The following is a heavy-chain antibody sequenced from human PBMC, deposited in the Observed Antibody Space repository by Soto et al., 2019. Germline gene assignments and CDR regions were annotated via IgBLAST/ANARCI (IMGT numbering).Heavy chain of an antibody. CDR1: GGTFSSYA. CDR3: ARVLDTAMVYFDY. V-gene: IGHV1-69*12. J-gene: IGHJ4*02. CDR2: IIPIFGTA. Sequence: QVQLVQYGAEVTKPGSSVKVSCKASGGTFSSYAISWVRQAPGQGLEWMGGIIPIFGTANYAQKFQGRVTITADESTSTAYMELSSLRSEDTAVYYCARVLDTAMVYFDYWGQGTLVTVSS. D-gene: IGHD5-18*01.